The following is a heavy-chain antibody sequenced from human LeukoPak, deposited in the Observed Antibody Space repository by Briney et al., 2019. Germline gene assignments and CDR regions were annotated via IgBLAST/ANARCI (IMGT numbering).Heavy chain of an antibody. CDR1: GFTFSSYS. Sequence: GRSLRLSCAASGFTFSSYSMNWVRQAPGKGLEWVSSISGSSSYINYADSVKGRFTISRDNAQNSLFLQLNSLRAEDTAVYYCARDPYSSGWYKDAFDIWGQGTMVTVSS. CDR3: ARDPYSSGWYKDAFDI. J-gene: IGHJ3*02. D-gene: IGHD6-19*01. CDR2: ISGSSSYI. V-gene: IGHV3-21*01.